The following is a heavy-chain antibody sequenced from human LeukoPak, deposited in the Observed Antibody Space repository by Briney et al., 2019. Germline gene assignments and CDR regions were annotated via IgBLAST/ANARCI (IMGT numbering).Heavy chain of an antibody. CDR3: ASKVVIRQYYDSSGYDY. Sequence: SVKVSCKASGGTFSSYAISWVRQAPGQGLEWMGRIIPILGIANYAQKFQGRVTITADKSTSTAYMELSSLRSEDTAVYYCASKVVIRQYYDSSGYDYWGQGTLVTVSS. V-gene: IGHV1-69*04. J-gene: IGHJ4*02. CDR2: IIPILGIA. D-gene: IGHD3-22*01. CDR1: GGTFSSYA.